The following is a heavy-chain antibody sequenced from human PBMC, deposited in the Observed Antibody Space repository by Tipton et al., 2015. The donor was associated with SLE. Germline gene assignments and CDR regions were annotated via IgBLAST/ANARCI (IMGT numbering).Heavy chain of an antibody. J-gene: IGHJ6*02. CDR2: IYHDGST. CDR3: ARRGSLAAAGVYYYYGMDV. V-gene: IGHV4-38-2*01. CDR1: GNVISRGYF. D-gene: IGHD6-13*01. Sequence: GLVKPSETLSLTCGVSGNVISRGYFWGWIRQSPGKGLEWIGSIYHDGSTNYNPSLKSRVTISVDTSKNQFSRKLNSVTAADTAVYYCARRGSLAAAGVYYYYGMDVWGQGTTVTVSS.